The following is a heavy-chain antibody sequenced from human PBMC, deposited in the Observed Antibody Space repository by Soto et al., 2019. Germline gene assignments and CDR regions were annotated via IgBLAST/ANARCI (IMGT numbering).Heavy chain of an antibody. CDR2: IYYSGST. V-gene: IGHV4-31*03. D-gene: IGHD6-13*01. Sequence: SETLSLTCTVSGGSISSGGYYWSWIRQHPGKGLEWIGYIYYSGSTYYNPSLKSRVTISVDTSKNQFSLKLSSVTAADTAVYYCARGTAYSSSWYLVGPFDYWGQGTLVTVSS. J-gene: IGHJ4*02. CDR1: GGSISSGGYY. CDR3: ARGTAYSSSWYLVGPFDY.